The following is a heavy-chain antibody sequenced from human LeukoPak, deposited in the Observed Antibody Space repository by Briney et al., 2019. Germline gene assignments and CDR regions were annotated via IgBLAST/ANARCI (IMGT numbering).Heavy chain of an antibody. CDR1: GFTFSKYW. V-gene: IGHV3-74*01. J-gene: IGHJ4*02. CDR3: AKVGRASWAPYYFDY. Sequence: GGSLRLSCAASGFTFSKYWMHWVRQAPGKGLVWVSRIYSDGSGTSYADSVKGRLTISRDNSKNTLYLQMNNLRAEDTAVYYCAKVGRASWAPYYFDYWGQGTLVTVSS. D-gene: IGHD2-2*01. CDR2: IYSDGSGT.